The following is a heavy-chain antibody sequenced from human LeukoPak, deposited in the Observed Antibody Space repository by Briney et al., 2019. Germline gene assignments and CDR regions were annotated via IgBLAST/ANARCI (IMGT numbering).Heavy chain of an antibody. J-gene: IGHJ5*01. CDR3: ARGRARDGSYPWFDS. V-gene: IGHV4-59*01. CDR2: IYYGGST. D-gene: IGHD3-16*02. CDR1: GDSIGSYY. Sequence: SETLSLTCSVSGDSIGSYYWTWIRQSPGKGLEWIGYIYYGGSTNYSPSPKSRVSISVDTSNNQFSLQLRSVSAADTAIYYCARGRARDGSYPWFDSWGQGTLVTVSS.